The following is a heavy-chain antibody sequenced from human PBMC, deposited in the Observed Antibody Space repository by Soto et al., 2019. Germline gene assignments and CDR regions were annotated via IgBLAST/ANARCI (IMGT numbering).Heavy chain of an antibody. CDR3: ASWGDYDFWSGPGAFDI. CDR1: GYTFTSYG. Sequence: GASVKVSCKASGYTFTSYGISWVRQAPGQGLEWMGWISAYNGNTNYAQKLQGRVTMTTDTSTSTAYMELRSLRSDDTAVYYCASWGDYDFWSGPGAFDIWGQGTMVTVSS. D-gene: IGHD3-3*01. J-gene: IGHJ3*02. V-gene: IGHV1-18*01. CDR2: ISAYNGNT.